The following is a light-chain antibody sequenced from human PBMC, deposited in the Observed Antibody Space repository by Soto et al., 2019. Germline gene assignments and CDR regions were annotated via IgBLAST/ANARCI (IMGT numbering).Light chain of an antibody. V-gene: IGLV2-8*01. CDR3: SSYVGTNNYV. CDR1: SSDVGGYDF. J-gene: IGLJ1*01. Sequence: QSVLAQPPPASGSPGQSVTISCTGTSSDVGGYDFVSWYQQHPGKAPKLLIYEVTKRPSGVPDRFSGSKSGNTASLTVSGLQADDEADYYCSSYVGTNNYVFGTGTKVTVL. CDR2: EVT.